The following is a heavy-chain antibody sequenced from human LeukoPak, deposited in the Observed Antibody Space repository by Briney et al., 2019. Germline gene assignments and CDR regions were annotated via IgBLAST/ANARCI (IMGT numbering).Heavy chain of an antibody. J-gene: IGHJ3*02. CDR1: GFTFNRYS. V-gene: IGHV3-21*01. D-gene: IGHD6-13*01. CDR3: ARDRDPSYSSDAFDI. CDR2: ISIISSYI. Sequence: GGSLRLSCAASGFTFNRYSMRGVRQAPGKGLEWVSSISIISSYIYYSESVKGRFTISRDNAKNSLYLQMTRLRAEDTAVYYCARDRDPSYSSDAFDICGQGSMVTVPS.